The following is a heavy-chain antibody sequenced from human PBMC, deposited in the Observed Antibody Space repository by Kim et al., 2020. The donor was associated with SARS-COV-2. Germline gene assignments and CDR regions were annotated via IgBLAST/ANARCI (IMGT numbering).Heavy chain of an antibody. J-gene: IGHJ3*02. V-gene: IGHV4-39*01. CDR2: IYYSGST. D-gene: IGHD6-13*01. CDR3: ARPRYSSSPGGDAFDI. CDR1: GGSISSSSYY. Sequence: SETLSLTCTVSGGSISSSSYYWGWIRQPPGKGLEWIGSIYYSGSTYYNPSLKSRVTISVDTSKNQFSLKLSSVTAADTAVYYCARPRYSSSPGGDAFDIWGQGKMVTVSS.